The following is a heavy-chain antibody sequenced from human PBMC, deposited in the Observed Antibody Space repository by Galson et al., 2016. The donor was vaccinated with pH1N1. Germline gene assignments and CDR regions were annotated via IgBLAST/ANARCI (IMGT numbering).Heavy chain of an antibody. J-gene: IGHJ4*02. D-gene: IGHD2-2*01. CDR1: GFSFSVFG. CDR3: ARDEGFCRSISCLAFAH. V-gene: IGHV3-30*02. CDR2: IASDERNT. Sequence: SLRLSCAASGFSFSVFGMHWVRQAPGKGLEWMGFIASDERNTYYGDSAKGRFTISKDKSKNTLYLQMNSLRPEDTALYYCARDEGFCRSISCLAFAHGGQGTLVTVSS.